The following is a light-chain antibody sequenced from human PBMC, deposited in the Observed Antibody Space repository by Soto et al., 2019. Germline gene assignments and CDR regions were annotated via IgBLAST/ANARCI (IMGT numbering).Light chain of an antibody. CDR3: QQTDRTQQT. Sequence: DIQMTQSPSSLSASVGDRVTISCRASQSIRNYVSWYQQKPGTAPKLLIRAASTLQSGVPSRFSGSGSGTEFTLTISSLQIEYFATYFCQQTDRTQQTFGQGTNVEI. CDR2: AAS. CDR1: QSIRNY. J-gene: IGKJ1*01. V-gene: IGKV1-39*01.